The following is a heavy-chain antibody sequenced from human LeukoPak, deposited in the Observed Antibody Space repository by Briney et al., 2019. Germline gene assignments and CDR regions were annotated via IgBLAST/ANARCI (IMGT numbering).Heavy chain of an antibody. CDR1: GYTFTNYY. D-gene: IGHD3-22*01. V-gene: IGHV1-46*01. CDR2: INPSGGST. J-gene: IGHJ4*02. CDR3: ARDAPGFFYDSSLYYPAVHY. Sequence: GASVKVSCKAPGYTFTNYYIHWVRQAPGQGLEWMGIINPSGGSTSYAQKFQGRVTMTRDTSTSTVYMELSSLRSDDTAVYYCARDAPGFFYDSSLYYPAVHYWGQGTLVTVSS.